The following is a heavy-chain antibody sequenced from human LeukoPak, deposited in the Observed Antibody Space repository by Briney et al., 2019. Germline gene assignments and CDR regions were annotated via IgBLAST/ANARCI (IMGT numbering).Heavy chain of an antibody. V-gene: IGHV6-1*01. CDR2: TYYRSKWYN. CDR1: GDSVSSNSAA. CDR3: AREVIAAAGLIDY. Sequence: SQTLSLTCAISGDSVSSNSAAWNWNKQSPSRGLEWLGRTYYRSKWYNDYAVSVKSRITINPDTSKNQFSLQLNSVTPEDTAVYYCAREVIAAAGLIDYWGQGTLVTVSS. D-gene: IGHD6-13*01. J-gene: IGHJ4*02.